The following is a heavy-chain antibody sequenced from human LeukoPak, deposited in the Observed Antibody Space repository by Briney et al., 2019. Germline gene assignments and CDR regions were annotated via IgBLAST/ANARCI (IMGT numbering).Heavy chain of an antibody. D-gene: IGHD3-3*01. CDR2: ISAYNGNT. CDR1: GYTFTSYG. Sequence: ASVKVSCKASGYTFTSYGISWVRQAPGPGVEWMGWISAYNGNTSYAQKLQGRVTMTTDTSTSTAYMELRRLRSDATAVYCCARVKRSGPNWFDPWGQGTLVTVSS. V-gene: IGHV1-18*01. J-gene: IGHJ5*02. CDR3: ARVKRSGPNWFDP.